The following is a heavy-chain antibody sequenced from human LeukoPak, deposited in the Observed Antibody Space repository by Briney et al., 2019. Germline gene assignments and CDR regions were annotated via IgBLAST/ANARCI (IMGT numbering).Heavy chain of an antibody. J-gene: IGHJ4*02. CDR3: ARDPGGYGDYYFDY. D-gene: IGHD2-21*01. CDR1: GITFSSFA. V-gene: IGHV3-30-3*01. Sequence: GESLRLSCAVSGITFSSFAMHWVRQAPGKGLEWVAFISYDGSNKYYADSVRDRFTISRDNSKNTLYLQMNSLRAEDTAVYYCARDPGGYGDYYFDYWGQGTLVTVSS. CDR2: ISYDGSNK.